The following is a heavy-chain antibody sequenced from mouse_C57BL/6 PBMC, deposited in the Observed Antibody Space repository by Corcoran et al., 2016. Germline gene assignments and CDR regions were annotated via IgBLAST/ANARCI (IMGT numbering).Heavy chain of an antibody. CDR3: ARAPTVVDAMDY. Sequence: EVQLQQSGPELVKPGASVKISCKASGYTFTDYYMNWVKQSHGKSLEWIGDINPNNGGTSYNQKFKGKATLTVDKSSSTAYMELRSLTSEDSAVYYCARAPTVVDAMDYWGQGTSVTVSS. J-gene: IGHJ4*01. CDR1: GYTFTDYY. D-gene: IGHD1-1*01. V-gene: IGHV1-26*01. CDR2: INPNNGGT.